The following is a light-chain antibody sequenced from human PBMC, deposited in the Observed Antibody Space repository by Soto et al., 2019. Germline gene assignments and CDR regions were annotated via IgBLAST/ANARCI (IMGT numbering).Light chain of an antibody. CDR2: GAS. CDR3: QQRLNWIT. V-gene: IGKV3D-20*02. J-gene: IGKJ5*01. CDR1: QSVSRSY. Sequence: EIVLTQSPGTLSLSPGERATLSCRASQSVSRSYLAWYQQKPGQAPRLLIYGASSRATGIPDRFSGSGSGTDFTLTISRLEPEDFAFYYCQQRLNWITFGQGTRLEIK.